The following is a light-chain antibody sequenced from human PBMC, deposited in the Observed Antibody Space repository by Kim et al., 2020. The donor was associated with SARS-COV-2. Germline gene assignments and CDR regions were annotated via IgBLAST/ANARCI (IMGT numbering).Light chain of an antibody. CDR2: FTS. V-gene: IGKV3-20*01. Sequence: SLCPGERATLSCRASRRVSGGDLAWYQQKPGQSPRLLVYFTSTRATGIQDRFSGSGSGTDFTLTISSLEPEDSAVYYCQQYGSSYSFGQGTKLEI. J-gene: IGKJ2*03. CDR3: QQYGSSYS. CDR1: RRVSGGD.